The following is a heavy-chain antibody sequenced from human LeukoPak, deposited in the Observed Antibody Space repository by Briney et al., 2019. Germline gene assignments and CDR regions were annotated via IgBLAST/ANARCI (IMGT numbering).Heavy chain of an antibody. CDR3: AKWEYYYDSSGYPDY. D-gene: IGHD3-22*01. Sequence: GGSLRLSCAASGFTFSSNWMHWVRQAPGKGLVCVSRIDSDGSSTSYADSVKGRFTISRDNAKNTLYLQMNSLRAEDTAVYYCAKWEYYYDSSGYPDYWGQGTLVTVSS. CDR2: IDSDGSST. CDR1: GFTFSSNW. J-gene: IGHJ4*02. V-gene: IGHV3-74*01.